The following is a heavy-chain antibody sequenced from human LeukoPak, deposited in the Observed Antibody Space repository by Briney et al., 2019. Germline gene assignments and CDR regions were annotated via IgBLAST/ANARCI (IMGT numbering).Heavy chain of an antibody. Sequence: SETLSLTCTVSGGSISSSSYYWGWIRQPPGKGLERIGSIYYSGSTYYNPSLKSRVTISVDTSKNQFSLKLSSVTAADTAVYYCVVGAAAAKEYWGQGTLVTVSS. CDR1: GGSISSSSYY. V-gene: IGHV4-39*01. J-gene: IGHJ4*02. CDR2: IYYSGST. CDR3: VVGAAAAKEY. D-gene: IGHD6-13*01.